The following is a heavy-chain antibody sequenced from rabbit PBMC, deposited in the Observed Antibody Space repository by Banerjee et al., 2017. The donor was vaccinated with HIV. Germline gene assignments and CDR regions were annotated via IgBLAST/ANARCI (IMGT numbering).Heavy chain of an antibody. V-gene: IGHV1S47*01. CDR3: ARDYGGSSDLSVFNL. J-gene: IGHJ4*01. CDR1: GFDFSSYW. Sequence: QEQLVESGGGLVQPEGSLTLTCKASGFDFSSYWMCWVRQAPGKGPEWIACIYVGDGSTVYASWAKGRFTITRSTSLTTVTLQMTSLTAADTATYFCARDYGGSSDLSVFNLRGPGTLVTVS. CDR2: IYVGDGST. D-gene: IGHD8-1*01.